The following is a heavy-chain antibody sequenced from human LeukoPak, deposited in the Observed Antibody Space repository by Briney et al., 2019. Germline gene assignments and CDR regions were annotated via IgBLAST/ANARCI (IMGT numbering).Heavy chain of an antibody. D-gene: IGHD3-22*01. CDR2: ISGSGGST. CDR1: GFTFSSYA. J-gene: IGHJ4*02. CDR3: AKDSTATTVNTPVGYYDSSGPALFDY. Sequence: GGSLRLSCAASGFTFSSYAMSWVRQAPGMGLEWVSAISGSGGSTYHADSVKGRFTISRDNSKNTLYLQMNSLRAEDTAVYYCAKDSTATTVNTPVGYYDSSGPALFDYRGQGTLVTVSS. V-gene: IGHV3-23*01.